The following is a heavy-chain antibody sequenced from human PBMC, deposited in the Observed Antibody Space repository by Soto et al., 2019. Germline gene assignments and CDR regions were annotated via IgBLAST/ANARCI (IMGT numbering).Heavy chain of an antibody. CDR3: ARSPPSSYYGGSGTFDY. CDR2: AYHSGST. CDR1: VGFTSTNNW. Sequence: QLQLQESGPGLVRPSGTLSLTCAVSVGFTSTNNWWRWVRQPPGKGMEWIGDAYHSGSTEYNPSLKSRVSISVGKSKNQISLPLTSATAADTALYSCARSPPSSYYGGSGTFDYWGQGTLVIGSS. V-gene: IGHV4-4*02. J-gene: IGHJ4*02. D-gene: IGHD3-10*01.